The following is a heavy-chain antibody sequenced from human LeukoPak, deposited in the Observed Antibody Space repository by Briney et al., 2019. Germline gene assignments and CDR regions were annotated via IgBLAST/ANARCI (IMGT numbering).Heavy chain of an antibody. CDR2: IYYSGST. V-gene: IGHV4-39*01. CDR1: GGSISSSSYY. CDR3: ASHPVADGYFDY. D-gene: IGHD4-23*01. Sequence: SETLSLTCTVSGGSISSSSYYWGWIRQPPGKGLEWIGSIYYSGSTYYNPSLKSRVTISVDTSKNQFSLKLSSVTAADTAVYYCASHPVADGYFDYWGQGTLVTVSS. J-gene: IGHJ4*02.